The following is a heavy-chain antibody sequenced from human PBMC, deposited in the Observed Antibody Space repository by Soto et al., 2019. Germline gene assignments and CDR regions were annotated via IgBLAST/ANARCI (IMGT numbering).Heavy chain of an antibody. Sequence: EASVKVSCKASGYTFTSYGISCVRQAPGQGLEWMGWISAYNGNTNYAQKLQGRVTMTTDTSTSTAYMELRSLRSDDTAVYYCARDSSGWWVPSSLNYYYYYGMDVWGQGTTVTVSS. CDR2: ISAYNGNT. J-gene: IGHJ6*02. CDR1: GYTFTSYG. V-gene: IGHV1-18*01. CDR3: ARDSSGWWVPSSLNYYYYYGMDV. D-gene: IGHD6-19*01.